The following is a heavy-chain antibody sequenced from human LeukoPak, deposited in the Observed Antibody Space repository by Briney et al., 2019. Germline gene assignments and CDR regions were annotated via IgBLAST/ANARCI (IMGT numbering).Heavy chain of an antibody. V-gene: IGHV1-18*01. CDR3: ATMLRGSGTYYNFVS. J-gene: IGHJ4*02. CDR1: GGTFSSYA. D-gene: IGHD3-10*01. Sequence: ASVKVSCKASGGTFSSYAISWVRQAPGQGLEWMGWISPYNDNKNHAQKFQGRLSMTTDTSTSTAYMELKSLRSDDTAMYYCATMLRGSGTYYNFVSWGQGTLVTVSS. CDR2: ISPYNDNK.